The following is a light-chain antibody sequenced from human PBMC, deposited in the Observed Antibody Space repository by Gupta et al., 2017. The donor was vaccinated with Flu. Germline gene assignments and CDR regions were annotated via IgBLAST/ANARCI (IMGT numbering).Light chain of an antibody. Sequence: QSALTQPASVSGSPGQSITTSCTGTSSDIGPYNYVSWYQQHPDKAPKLLIYEVSKWPSGVSNRFSGSKSGYTASLTISGLQPEDEADYYCSSFTTSNTWVFGGGTKLTVL. CDR3: SSFTTSNTWV. CDR1: SSDIGPYNY. CDR2: EVS. J-gene: IGLJ3*02. V-gene: IGLV2-14*01.